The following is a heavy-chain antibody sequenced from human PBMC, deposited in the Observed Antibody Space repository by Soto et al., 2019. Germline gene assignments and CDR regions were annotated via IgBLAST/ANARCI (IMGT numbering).Heavy chain of an antibody. D-gene: IGHD5-18*01. CDR1: GFTFSDYY. V-gene: IGHV3-11*06. J-gene: IGHJ4*02. CDR3: AREHSLGGYSYGKFDC. CDR2: ISSRSSYT. Sequence: GGSLRLSCAASGFTFSDYYMSWIRQAQGEGLEWVSHISSRSSYTNYADSVKGRFTISRDNAKNTLYLHMNRLRANDTAVYYCAREHSLGGYSYGKFDCWVQGTLVDVSS.